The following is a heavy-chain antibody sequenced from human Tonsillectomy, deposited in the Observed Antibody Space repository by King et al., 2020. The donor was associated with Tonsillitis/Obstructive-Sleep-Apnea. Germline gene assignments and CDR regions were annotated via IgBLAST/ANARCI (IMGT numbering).Heavy chain of an antibody. Sequence: EVQLVESGGGLVQPGGSLRLSCAASGFTFSSYAMSWVRQAPGKGLEWVSAISGSGGSTYYADSVKGRFTISRDNSKNTLYLQMNSLIAEDTAVDYCAKSGGDPRKGEYFDYWGQGTLVTVSS. CDR3: AKSGGDPRKGEYFDY. D-gene: IGHD2-21*02. V-gene: IGHV3-23*04. J-gene: IGHJ4*02. CDR2: ISGSGGST. CDR1: GFTFSSYA.